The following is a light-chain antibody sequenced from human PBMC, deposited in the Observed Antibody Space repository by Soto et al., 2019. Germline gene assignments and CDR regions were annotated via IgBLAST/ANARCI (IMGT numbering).Light chain of an antibody. CDR1: QSVSSSY. CDR2: GAS. Sequence: EIVLTQSPGTLSLSPGERATLSCRASQSVSSSYLTWYQQKTGQAPRLLIYGASGRATGIPGRFSGSGSGTDFTLTISRLETEDFAVYSCQQYGYSLFTFGPGTKVDIK. J-gene: IGKJ3*01. V-gene: IGKV3-20*01. CDR3: QQYGYSLFT.